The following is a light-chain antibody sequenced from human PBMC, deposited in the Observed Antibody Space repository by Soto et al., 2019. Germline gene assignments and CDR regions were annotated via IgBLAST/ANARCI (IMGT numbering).Light chain of an antibody. Sequence: QSALTQPRSVSGSPGQSVTISCTGTSSDVGGYNYVSWYQQHPGKAPKVMIYDVSERPSGVPDRFSGSKSGNTASLNISGLQAEDEAEYYCCSYAGSPRYVLGTGTKLTVL. CDR2: DVS. CDR1: SSDVGGYNY. V-gene: IGLV2-11*01. J-gene: IGLJ1*01. CDR3: CSYAGSPRYV.